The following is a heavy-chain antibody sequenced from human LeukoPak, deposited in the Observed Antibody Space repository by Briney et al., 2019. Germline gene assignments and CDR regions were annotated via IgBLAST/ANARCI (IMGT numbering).Heavy chain of an antibody. D-gene: IGHD3-22*01. CDR1: GYTFTSHG. V-gene: IGHV1-18*01. J-gene: IGHJ4*02. CDR2: ISAYNGNT. Sequence: ASVKVSCKASGYTFTSHGISWVRQAPGQGLEWMGWISAYNGNTNYAQKFQGRVTMTTDTSTTTVYMELRSLRFDDTAVYYCARRYYDSSGYPHFDYWGQGTLVTVSS. CDR3: ARRYYDSSGYPHFDY.